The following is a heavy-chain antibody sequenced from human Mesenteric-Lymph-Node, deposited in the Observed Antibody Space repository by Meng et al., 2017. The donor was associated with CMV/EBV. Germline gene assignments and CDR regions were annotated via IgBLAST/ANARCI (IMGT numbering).Heavy chain of an antibody. Sequence: SVKVSCKASGGTLRSFSVSWMRQAPGRGAEWMGIIIPIFGTTNNAQKFQGRVTITTDETATTAYLEVNNLRSEDTAVYYCAIWPGYCTHNGCDKEFWSGPFDHWGQGTLVTVSS. V-gene: IGHV1-69*05. CDR1: GGTLRSFS. CDR2: IIPIFGTT. D-gene: IGHD3-3*01. J-gene: IGHJ4*02. CDR3: AIWPGYCTHNGCDKEFWSGPFDH.